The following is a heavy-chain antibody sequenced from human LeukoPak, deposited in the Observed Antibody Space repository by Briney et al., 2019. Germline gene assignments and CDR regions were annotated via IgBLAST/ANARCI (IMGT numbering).Heavy chain of an antibody. V-gene: IGHV3-43*02. Sequence: GGSLRLSCAASGFTFDNYFMHWVRQAPGKGLEWVSFISGDGGTTYYRDSVKGRFTISRDNSKNSLYLQLESLRADDTALYFCATSHGWSPDHWGREPWSPSP. CDR2: ISGDGGTT. D-gene: IGHD6-19*01. CDR1: GFTFDNYF. J-gene: IGHJ4*02. CDR3: ATSHGWSPDH.